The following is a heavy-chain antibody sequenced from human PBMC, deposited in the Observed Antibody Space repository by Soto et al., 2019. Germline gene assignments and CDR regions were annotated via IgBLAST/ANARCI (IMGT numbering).Heavy chain of an antibody. CDR2: ISYDGSNK. D-gene: IGHD6-19*01. V-gene: IGHV3-30-3*01. Sequence: GALRLSCAASGFHFSSYAMHWVRQAPGKGLEWVAVISYDGSNKYYADSVKGRFTISRDNSRNTLYLQMNSLRAEDTAVYYCARDAAVAGLDAFDIWGQGTMVTVSS. CDR3: ARDAAVAGLDAFDI. J-gene: IGHJ3*02. CDR1: GFHFSSYA.